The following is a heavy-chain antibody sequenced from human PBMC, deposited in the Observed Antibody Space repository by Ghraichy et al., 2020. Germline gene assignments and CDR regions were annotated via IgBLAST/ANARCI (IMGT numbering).Heavy chain of an antibody. CDR2: IYYSGST. CDR3: ARDSPYLGTRYCSGGSCYSSEEYYYYMDV. V-gene: IGHV4-61*01. CDR1: GGSVSSGSYY. D-gene: IGHD2-15*01. Sequence: SETLSLTCTVSGGSVSSGSYYWSWIRQPPGKGLEWIGYIYYSGSTNYNPSLKSRVTISVDTSKNQFSLKLSSVTAADTAVYYCARDSPYLGTRYCSGGSCYSSEEYYYYMDVWGKGTTVTVSS. J-gene: IGHJ6*03.